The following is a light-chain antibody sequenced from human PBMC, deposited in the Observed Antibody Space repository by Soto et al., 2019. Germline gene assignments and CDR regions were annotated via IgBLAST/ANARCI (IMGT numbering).Light chain of an antibody. J-gene: IGKJ2*01. CDR2: GAS. Sequence: EIVMTQSPATLSVSPGDRATLSCRASQSVSSNLAWYQQKPGQAPRLLIYGASTRATGIPARFSGSGSGTEFTLTISSLQSEEFAVYFCQQYNNWPPFTFGQGNKLEIK. CDR1: QSVSSN. CDR3: QQYNNWPPFT. V-gene: IGKV3-15*01.